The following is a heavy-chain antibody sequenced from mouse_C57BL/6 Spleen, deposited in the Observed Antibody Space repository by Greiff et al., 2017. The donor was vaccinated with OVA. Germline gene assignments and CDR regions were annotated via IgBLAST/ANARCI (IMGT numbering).Heavy chain of an antibody. CDR1: GFTFSSYA. CDR2: ISDGGSYT. D-gene: IGHD1-1*01. Sequence: EVQVVESGGGLVKPGGSLKLSCAASGFTFSSYAMSWVRQTPEKRLEWVATISDGGSYTYYPDNVKGRFTISRDNAKNNLYLQMSHLKSEDTAMYYCARDRGTTVVAPFDDGGQGTTLTVSS. V-gene: IGHV5-4*01. J-gene: IGHJ2*01. CDR3: ARDRGTTVVAPFDD.